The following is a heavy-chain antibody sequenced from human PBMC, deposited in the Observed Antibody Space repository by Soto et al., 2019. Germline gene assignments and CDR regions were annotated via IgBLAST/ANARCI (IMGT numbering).Heavy chain of an antibody. D-gene: IGHD6-6*01. Sequence: SETLSLTCTVSGGSISSYYWSWIRQPPGKGLEWIGYIYYSGSTNYNPSLKSRVTISVDTSKNQFSLKLSSVTAADTAVYYCARRFEYSSSSYFDYWGQGTLVTVSS. J-gene: IGHJ4*02. CDR1: GGSISSYY. V-gene: IGHV4-59*08. CDR3: ARRFEYSSSSYFDY. CDR2: IYYSGST.